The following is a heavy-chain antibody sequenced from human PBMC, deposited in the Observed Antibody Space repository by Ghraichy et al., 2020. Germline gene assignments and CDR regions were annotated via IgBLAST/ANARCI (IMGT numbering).Heavy chain of an antibody. CDR2: IYTSGST. J-gene: IGHJ4*02. CDR1: GGSISSYY. Sequence: GSLNISCTVSGGSISSYYWSWIRQPAGKGLEWIGRIYTSGSTNYNPSLKSRVTMSVDTSKNQFSLKLSSVTAADTAVYYCAREGDSYWGQGTLVTVSS. CDR3: AREGDSY. D-gene: IGHD3-16*01. V-gene: IGHV4-4*07.